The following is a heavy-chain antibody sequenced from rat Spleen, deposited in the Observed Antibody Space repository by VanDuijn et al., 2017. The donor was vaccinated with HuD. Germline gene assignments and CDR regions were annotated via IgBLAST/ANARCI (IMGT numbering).Heavy chain of an antibody. V-gene: IGHV2-43*01. CDR1: GFSLTRYH. D-gene: IGHD1-6*01. J-gene: IGHJ2*01. CDR3: ARDAGILRY. CDR2: IWTGGST. Sequence: QVQLKESGPGLEQPSQTLSLTCTVSGFSLTRYHVTWVRQPPGKGLEWMGVIWTGGSTSYNSLLNSRLSISRDISKSQVFLRMNSLQTEDTATYYCARDAGILRYWGQGVMVTVSS.